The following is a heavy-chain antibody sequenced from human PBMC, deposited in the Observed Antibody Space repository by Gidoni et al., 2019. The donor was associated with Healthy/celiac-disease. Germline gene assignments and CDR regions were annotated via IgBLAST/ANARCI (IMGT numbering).Heavy chain of an antibody. CDR2: ISWNSGSI. J-gene: IGHJ4*02. CDR3: AKDIDLYYIAGAPDY. D-gene: IGHD6-13*01. V-gene: IGHV3-9*01. CDR1: GFTFDDYA. Sequence: EVQLVESGGGLVQPGRSLRLSCAASGFTFDDYAMHWVRQAPGKGLEWVSGISWNSGSIGYADSVKGRFTISRDNAKNSLYLQMNSLRAEDTALYYCAKDIDLYYIAGAPDYWGQGTLVTVSS.